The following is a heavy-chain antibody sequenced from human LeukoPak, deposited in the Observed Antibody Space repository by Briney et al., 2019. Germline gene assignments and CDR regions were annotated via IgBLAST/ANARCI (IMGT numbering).Heavy chain of an antibody. CDR3: ARKGCTGDCYRFDP. CDR2: INTDNGIT. CDR1: GYTFNTYG. J-gene: IGHJ5*02. V-gene: IGHV1-18*01. Sequence: ASVKVSCKASGYTFNTYGISWVRQAPGQRPEWMGWINTDNGITKYAQKFQGRVTMTTDTSTSTAYMELSSLRSDDTAVYYCARKGCTGDCYRFDPWGQGTLVTVSS. D-gene: IGHD2-21*02.